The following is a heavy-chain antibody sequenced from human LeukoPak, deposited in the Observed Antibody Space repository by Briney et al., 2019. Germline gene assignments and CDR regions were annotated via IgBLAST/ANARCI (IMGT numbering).Heavy chain of an antibody. CDR2: IRYDGSNK. D-gene: IGHD6-19*01. CDR1: GFTFSSYG. V-gene: IGHV3-30*02. Sequence: GGSLRLSCAASGFTFSSYGMHWVRQAPGKGLEWVAFIRYDGSNKYYADSVEGRFTISRDNSKNTLYLQMNSLRTEDTAVYYCAKSPLLRYSSGWYYFDYWGQGTLVTVSS. J-gene: IGHJ4*02. CDR3: AKSPLLRYSSGWYYFDY.